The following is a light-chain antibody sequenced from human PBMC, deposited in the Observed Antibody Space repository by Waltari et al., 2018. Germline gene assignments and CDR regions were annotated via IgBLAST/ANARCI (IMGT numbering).Light chain of an antibody. CDR2: KAS. CDR3: QQYSSYPTWT. V-gene: IGKV1-5*03. Sequence: DIQMTQSPSTLSASVGDRVTITCRASQSISSVLACYQQKPGKAPKLLIYKASNLESGVPSRFSGSGSGTEFALTISSLQPDDFATYYCQQYSSYPTWTFGQGTKVEIK. CDR1: QSISSV. J-gene: IGKJ1*01.